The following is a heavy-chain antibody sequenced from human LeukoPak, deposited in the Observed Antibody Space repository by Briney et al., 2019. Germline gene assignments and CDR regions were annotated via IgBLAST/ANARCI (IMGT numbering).Heavy chain of an antibody. CDR1: GFTFSSYA. CDR2: ISRSGGST. J-gene: IGHJ4*02. V-gene: IGHV3-23*01. Sequence: GGSLRLSCAASGFTFSSYAMSWVRQAPGKGLEWVSAISRSGGSTYYADSVKGRFAISRDNSKNTLYLQMNSLRAEDTAVYYCAKQPFYCSSTSCSAFFDYWRQGTLVTVSS. CDR3: AKQPFYCSSTSCSAFFDY. D-gene: IGHD2-2*01.